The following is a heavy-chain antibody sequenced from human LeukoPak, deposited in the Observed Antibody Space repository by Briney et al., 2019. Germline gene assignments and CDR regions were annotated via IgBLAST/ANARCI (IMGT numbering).Heavy chain of an antibody. CDR1: GFTFSDYY. V-gene: IGHV3-11*05. D-gene: IGHD1-26*01. CDR3: ARVKVGTTNRFDY. CDR2: ISSSSHYT. J-gene: IGHJ4*02. Sequence: GGSLRLSCAASGFTFSDYYMTWMRQAPGKELECVSYISSSSHYTNYPDSVKDRLSISRDNAKNTLYLPMNSLRAEDTAVYYCARVKVGTTNRFDYWGQGTLVTVSS.